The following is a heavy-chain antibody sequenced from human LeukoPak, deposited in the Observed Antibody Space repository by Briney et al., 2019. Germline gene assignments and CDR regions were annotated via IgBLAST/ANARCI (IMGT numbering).Heavy chain of an antibody. V-gene: IGHV3-49*04. J-gene: IGHJ3*02. CDR2: IRSKAYGGTT. CDR3: AKVRVWYSGSYSDAFDI. D-gene: IGHD1-26*01. Sequence: GGSLRLSCTASGFTFGDYGMSWVRQAPGKGLEWVGFIRSKAYGGTTEYAAFVKGRFTISSDDSKSIAYLQMDSLKTEDTAVYYCAKVRVWYSGSYSDAFDIWGQGTMVTVSS. CDR1: GFTFGDYG.